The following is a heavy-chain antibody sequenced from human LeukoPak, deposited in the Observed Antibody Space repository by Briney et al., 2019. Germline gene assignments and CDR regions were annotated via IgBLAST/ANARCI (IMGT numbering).Heavy chain of an antibody. D-gene: IGHD4-17*01. J-gene: IGHJ4*02. CDR2: ISGSGGST. CDR1: GFTFSGYA. CDR3: AKDSIRSVTTFDY. Sequence: GGSLRLSCAASGFTFSGYAMSWVRQAPGKGLEWVSAISGSGGSTYYADSVKGRFTISRDNSKNTLYLQMNSLRAEDTAVYYCAKDSIRSVTTFDYWGQGTLVTVSS. V-gene: IGHV3-23*01.